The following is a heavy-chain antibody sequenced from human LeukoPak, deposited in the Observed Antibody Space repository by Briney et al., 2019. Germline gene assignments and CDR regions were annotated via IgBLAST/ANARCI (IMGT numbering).Heavy chain of an antibody. CDR1: GFTVSSNY. V-gene: IGHV3-53*01. CDR2: IYSGGST. J-gene: IGHJ4*02. D-gene: IGHD2-21*02. Sequence: PGGSLRLSCAASGFTVSSNYMSWVRQAPGKGLEWVSVIYSGGSTYYADSVKGRFTISRDNSKNTLYLQMNSLRAEDTAVYYCARMTAILALHYWGQGTLVTVSS. CDR3: ARMTAILALHY.